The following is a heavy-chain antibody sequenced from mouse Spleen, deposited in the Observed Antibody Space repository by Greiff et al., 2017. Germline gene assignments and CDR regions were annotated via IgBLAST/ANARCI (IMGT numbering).Heavy chain of an antibody. CDR2: ISNWAYSI. CDR3: ARGSGTRAMGY. Sequence: EVQVVESGGGLVKPGGSLKLSCAASGFTFSDYGMAWVRQAPGKGLEWVAFISNWAYSIYYADTVTGRFTISRENAKNTLYLEMSSLRSEDTAMYYCARGSGTRAMGYWGQRTSVTVSS. J-gene: IGHJ4*01. V-gene: IGHV5-15*02. D-gene: IGHD1-3*01. CDR1: GFTFSDYG.